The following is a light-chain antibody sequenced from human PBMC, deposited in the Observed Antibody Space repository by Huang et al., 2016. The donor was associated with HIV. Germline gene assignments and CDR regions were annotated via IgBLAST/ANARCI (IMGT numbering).Light chain of an antibody. V-gene: IGKV3-20*01. CDR2: AAS. Sequence: EIVLTQSPGTLSLSPGERATLSCSASQSISADYLAWDQQKPGQAPRLLIYAASRTATGIPDRFSGSGSGTDFTLTIYRLEPEDFAVYFCQQYAGSPWTFGQGTKVEIK. CDR1: QSISADY. J-gene: IGKJ1*01. CDR3: QQYAGSPWT.